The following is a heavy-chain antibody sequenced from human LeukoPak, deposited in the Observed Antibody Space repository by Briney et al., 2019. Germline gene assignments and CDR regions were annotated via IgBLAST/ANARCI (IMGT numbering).Heavy chain of an antibody. CDR1: GFTFDDYG. D-gene: IGHD3-10*01. J-gene: IGHJ6*03. V-gene: IGHV3-20*04. CDR2: INWNGAST. CDR3: ARRVDGSGRYRGYYYYYMDV. Sequence: GGSLRLSCAASGFTFDDYGMSWVRQAPGKGLEWVSGINWNGASTGYADSVKGRFTISRDNAKNSLYLQMNSLRAEDTALYYCARRVDGSGRYRGYYYYYMDVWGTGTTVTISS.